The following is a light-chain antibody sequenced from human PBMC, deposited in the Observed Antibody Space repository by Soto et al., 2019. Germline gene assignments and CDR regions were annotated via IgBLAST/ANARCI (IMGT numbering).Light chain of an antibody. CDR1: SSYVGGYNS. V-gene: IGLV2-14*03. CDR2: DVG. J-gene: IGLJ1*01. Sequence: NQAASVTGADLESISITCTRTSSYVGGYNSVSWYQHHPGKAPKLMLYDVGDRPSGVSYRFSGSKSGNTASLTISGLQAVDEADYYCSSYTSSSTNVFGTGTKVTVL. CDR3: SSYTSSSTNV.